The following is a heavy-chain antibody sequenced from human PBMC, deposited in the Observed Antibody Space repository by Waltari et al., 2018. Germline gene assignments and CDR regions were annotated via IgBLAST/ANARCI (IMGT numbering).Heavy chain of an antibody. D-gene: IGHD3-3*01. Sequence: QLQESGPGLVKPSETVSLTCSVSGDAIMRNNYHWGWIRQSPGKGLEWFGSIYNSGPTYSNPSLKGRVFISVDASRNEFSLRLTTVTAADTAVYYCARASTAIFGVVITGYNIWGQGTMVTVSS. CDR1: GDAIMRNNYH. J-gene: IGHJ3*02. CDR2: IYNSGPT. V-gene: IGHV4-39*07. CDR3: ARASTAIFGVVITGYNI.